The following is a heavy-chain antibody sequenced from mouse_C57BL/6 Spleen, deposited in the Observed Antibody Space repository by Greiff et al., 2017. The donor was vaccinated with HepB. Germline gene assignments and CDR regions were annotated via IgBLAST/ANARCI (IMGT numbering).Heavy chain of an antibody. CDR3: ARVGYGSSSDWYFDV. CDR1: GYTFTSYW. V-gene: IGHV1-61*01. D-gene: IGHD1-1*01. J-gene: IGHJ1*03. CDR2: IYPSDSET. Sequence: QVQLQQPGVELVRPGSSVKLSCKASGYTFTSYWMDWVKQRPGQGLEWIGNIYPSDSETHYNQKFKDKATLTVDKSSSTAYMQLSSLTSEDSAVYYCARVGYGSSSDWYFDVWGTGTTVTVSS.